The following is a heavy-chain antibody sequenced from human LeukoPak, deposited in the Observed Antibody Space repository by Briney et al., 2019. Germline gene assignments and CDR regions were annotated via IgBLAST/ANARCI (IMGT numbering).Heavy chain of an antibody. CDR3: ARVDYDILTGDYYYYGMDV. D-gene: IGHD3-9*01. CDR1: GGTFSSYA. V-gene: IGHV1-69*13. J-gene: IGHJ6*04. CDR2: MIPIFGTA. Sequence: SVKVSCKASGGTFSSYAISWVRQAPGQGLEWMGGMIPIFGTANYAQKFQGRVTITADESTSTAYMELSSLRSEDTAVYYCARVDYDILTGDYYYYGMDVWGTGTTVTVSS.